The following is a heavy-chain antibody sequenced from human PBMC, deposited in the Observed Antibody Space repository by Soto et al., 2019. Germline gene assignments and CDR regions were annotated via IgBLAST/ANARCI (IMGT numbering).Heavy chain of an antibody. D-gene: IGHD5-12*01. CDR2: IYPGDSET. J-gene: IGHJ3*02. CDR1: GYSFTTYW. V-gene: IGHV5-51*01. CDR3: ARRGLDDDAYDI. Sequence: PGESLKISCKGSGYSFTTYWIGWVRQMPGKGLEGMVIIYPGDSETTYSPSFQGQVSISADKSLTTAFLQWSSLKASDTAMYYCARRGLDDDAYDIWGQGTMVT.